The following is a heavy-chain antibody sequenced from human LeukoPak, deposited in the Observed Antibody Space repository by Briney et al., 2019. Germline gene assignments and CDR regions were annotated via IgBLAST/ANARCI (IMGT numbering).Heavy chain of an antibody. Sequence: PSETLSLTCTVSGGSISSGGYYWSWIRQHPGKGLEWIGYIYYSGSTYYNPSLKSRVTISVDTSKNQFSLKLSSVTAADTAVYYCARERLGYCSSTSCSTTWGQGTLVTVSS. V-gene: IGHV4-31*03. CDR2: IYYSGST. J-gene: IGHJ5*02. D-gene: IGHD2-2*01. CDR1: GGSISSGGYY. CDR3: ARERLGYCSSTSCSTT.